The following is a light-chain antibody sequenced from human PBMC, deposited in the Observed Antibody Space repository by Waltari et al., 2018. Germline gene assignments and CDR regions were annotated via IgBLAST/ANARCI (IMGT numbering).Light chain of an antibody. CDR3: NSRDISGGHHWV. Sequence: SSELTQDPAVSVALGQTVRITCRGDSLSRYYASWFQQKPGQAPVLLIHGKNNRPSGIPDLFSDSSSGDTASLTSAGAQAEDEADYSCNSRDISGGHHWVYGGGTKVSVL. V-gene: IGLV3-19*01. CDR1: SLSRYY. J-gene: IGLJ3*02. CDR2: GKN.